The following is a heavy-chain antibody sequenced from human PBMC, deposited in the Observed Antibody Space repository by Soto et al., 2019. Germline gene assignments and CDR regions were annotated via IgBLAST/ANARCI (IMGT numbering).Heavy chain of an antibody. CDR2: INHSGST. Sequence: SEPLSLTCAVYGGSFSVYYWSWIRHPPGKGLEWIGEINHSGSTNYNPSLRSRVTISVDTSKNQFSLKLSSVTAADTAVYYCVRCYYDSSGYYFYFDYWGQGTLVTVSS. J-gene: IGHJ4*02. D-gene: IGHD3-22*01. V-gene: IGHV4-34*01. CDR3: VRCYYDSSGYYFYFDY. CDR1: GGSFSVYY.